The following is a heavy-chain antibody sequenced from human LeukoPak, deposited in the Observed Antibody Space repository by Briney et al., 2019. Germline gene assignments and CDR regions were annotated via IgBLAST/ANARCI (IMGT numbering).Heavy chain of an antibody. CDR3: ARDRTMIEHYYYGMDV. CDR2: IYYSGST. V-gene: IGHV4-31*03. Sequence: PSETLSLTCTVSGGSISSGGYYWSWIRQHPGKGLEWIGYIYYSGSTYYNPSLKSRVTTSVDTSKNQFSLKLSSVTAADTAVYYCARDRTMIEHYYYGMDVWGQGTTVTVSS. J-gene: IGHJ6*02. D-gene: IGHD3-22*01. CDR1: GGSISSGGYY.